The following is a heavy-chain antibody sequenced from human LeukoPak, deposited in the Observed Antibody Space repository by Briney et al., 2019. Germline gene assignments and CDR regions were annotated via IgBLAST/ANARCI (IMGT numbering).Heavy chain of an antibody. CDR2: IYPSGST. J-gene: IGHJ4*02. CDR1: GGSISSYY. V-gene: IGHV4-4*07. D-gene: IGHD6-13*01. Sequence: SETLSLTWTVSGGSISSYYWGWIRQHAGEGLEWIGCIYPSGSTTYNPSLKSRVTMSVDTSKNQFSLKLSSVTAADTAVYYCARERTFGYSSSWSNFDYWGQGTLVTVSS. CDR3: ARERTFGYSSSWSNFDY.